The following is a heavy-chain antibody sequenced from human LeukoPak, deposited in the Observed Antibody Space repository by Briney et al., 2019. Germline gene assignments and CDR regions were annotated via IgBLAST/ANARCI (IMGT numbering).Heavy chain of an antibody. CDR1: GYTFTGYY. Sequence: ASVKVSCKASGYTFTGYYMHWVRQAPGQGLEWMGWINPNSGGTSYAQKFQGRVTMTRDTSISTAYMELSRLRSDDTAVYYCAVYDSSGYYYVSVYDAFDIWGQGTMVTVSS. CDR2: INPNSGGT. J-gene: IGHJ3*02. V-gene: IGHV1-2*02. D-gene: IGHD3-22*01. CDR3: AVYDSSGYYYVSVYDAFDI.